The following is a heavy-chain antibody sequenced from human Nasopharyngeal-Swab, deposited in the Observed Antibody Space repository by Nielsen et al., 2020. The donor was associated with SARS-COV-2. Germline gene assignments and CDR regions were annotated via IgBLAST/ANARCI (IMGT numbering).Heavy chain of an antibody. J-gene: IGHJ4*02. CDR3: ATGPEGFDY. CDR2: ISSNGGST. V-gene: IGHV3-64*01. Sequence: GGSLGLSCAASGFTFSSYAMHWVRQAPGKGLEYVSAISSNGGSTYYANSVRGRFTISRGNSKNTLYLQMGSLRAEDMAVYYCATGPEGFDYWGQGTLVTVSS. CDR1: GFTFSSYA.